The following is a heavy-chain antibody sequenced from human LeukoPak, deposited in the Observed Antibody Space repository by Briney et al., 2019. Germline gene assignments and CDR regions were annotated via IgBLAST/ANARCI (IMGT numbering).Heavy chain of an antibody. D-gene: IGHD3-10*01. CDR1: GFDFSSYV. CDR2: ISHDGSNE. J-gene: IGHJ4*02. Sequence: PGGSLRLSCAAPGFDFSSYVMHWVRQAPGKGLEWVAVISHDGSNEYYADSVTGRFTISRDNSKNTLSLQMNSLRAEDTALYHCVRDISGEKSLDYWGQGTLVTVSS. CDR3: VRDISGEKSLDY. V-gene: IGHV3-30*04.